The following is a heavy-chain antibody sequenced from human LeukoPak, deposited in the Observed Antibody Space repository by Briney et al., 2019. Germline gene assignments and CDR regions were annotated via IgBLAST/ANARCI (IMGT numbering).Heavy chain of an antibody. CDR1: GFTFSGSA. Sequence: PGGSLRLSCAASGFTFSGSAIHWVRQASGKGLEWVGRIRSEVNSYATAYAASVKGRFTISRDNAKNSLYLQMNSLRAEDTAMYYCSRSWNPDYWGQGTLVTVSS. CDR2: IRSEVNSYAT. J-gene: IGHJ4*02. D-gene: IGHD1-1*01. CDR3: SRSWNPDY. V-gene: IGHV3-73*01.